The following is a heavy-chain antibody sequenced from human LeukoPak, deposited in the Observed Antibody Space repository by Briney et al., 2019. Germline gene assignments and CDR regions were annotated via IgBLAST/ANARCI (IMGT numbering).Heavy chain of an antibody. J-gene: IGHJ4*02. CDR3: ARRGYGGDWGGY. CDR2: IYPGDSDT. CDR1: GYSFPNYW. D-gene: IGHD4-23*01. Sequence: GESLKISCMGAGYSFPNYWIGWVRPMSGKGLEWMGIIYPGDSDTRYSPSFQGQVTISADKPISTAYLQWSSLKASDTAMYYCARRGYGGDWGGYWGQGTLVTVSS. V-gene: IGHV5-51*01.